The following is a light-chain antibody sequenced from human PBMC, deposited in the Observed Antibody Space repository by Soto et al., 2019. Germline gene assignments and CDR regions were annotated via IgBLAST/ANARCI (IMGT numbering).Light chain of an antibody. J-gene: IGKJ5*01. V-gene: IGKV3-15*01. CDR2: GAS. CDR3: QQRSNWPPIT. CDR1: QSVSSN. Sequence: EIVMTQSPATLSVSPGERATLSCRASQSVSSNVAWYQQIPGQTPRLLIYGASTRATGIPARFSGSGSGTEFTLTITSLQSEDFALHYCQQRSNWPPITFGQGTRLEIK.